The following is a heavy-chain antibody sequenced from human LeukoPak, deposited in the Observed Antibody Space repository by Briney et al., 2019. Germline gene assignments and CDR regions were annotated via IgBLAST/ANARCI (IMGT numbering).Heavy chain of an antibody. V-gene: IGHV4-34*01. J-gene: IGHJ4*02. Sequence: PSETLSLTCAVYGGSSSGYYWSWIRQPPGKGLEWIGEINHSGSTNYNPSLKSRVTISVDTSKNQFSLKLSSVTAADTAVYYCARGPRWSGYTYWGQGTLVTVSS. CDR2: INHSGST. CDR1: GGSSSGYY. D-gene: IGHD3-3*01. CDR3: ARGPRWSGYTY.